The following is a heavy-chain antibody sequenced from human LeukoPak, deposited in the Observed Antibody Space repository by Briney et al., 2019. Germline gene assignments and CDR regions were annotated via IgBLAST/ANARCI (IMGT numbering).Heavy chain of an antibody. CDR1: GGTFSSYA. J-gene: IGHJ4*02. CDR2: IIPIFGTA. V-gene: IGHV1-69*01. Sequence: SVKVSCKASGGTFSSYAISWVRQAPGQGLEWMGGIIPIFGTANYAQKFQGRVTITADESTSTAYMELSSLRSEDTAVYYCARVYPHNWNDAGDYFDYWGRGTLVTVSS. D-gene: IGHD1-1*01. CDR3: ARVYPHNWNDAGDYFDY.